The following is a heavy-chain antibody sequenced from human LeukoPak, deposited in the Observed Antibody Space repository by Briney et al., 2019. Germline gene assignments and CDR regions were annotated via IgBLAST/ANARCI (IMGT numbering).Heavy chain of an antibody. CDR3: ARVVYSGSYLYFDY. D-gene: IGHD1-26*01. CDR2: INHSGST. J-gene: IGHJ4*02. V-gene: IGHV4-34*01. CDR1: GGSFSGYF. Sequence: SETLSLTCAVYGGSFSGYFWSWIRQPPGKGLEWIGEINHSGSTNYNPSLKSRVTISVDTSKNQFSLKLSSVTAADTAVYYCARVVYSGSYLYFDYWGQGTLVTVSS.